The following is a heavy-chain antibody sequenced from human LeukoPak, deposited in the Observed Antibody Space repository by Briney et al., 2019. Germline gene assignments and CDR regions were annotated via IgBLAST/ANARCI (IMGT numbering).Heavy chain of an antibody. D-gene: IGHD6-6*01. CDR1: GGSISSYY. CDR3: AREVIAAPPSPAYFDY. V-gene: IGHV4-59*01. Sequence: SETLSLTCTVSGGSISSYYWSWIRQPPGKGLEWIGYIYYSGSTNYNPSLKSRVTISVDTSKNQFSLKLSSVTAADTAVYYCAREVIAAPPSPAYFDYWGQGALVTVSS. CDR2: IYYSGST. J-gene: IGHJ4*02.